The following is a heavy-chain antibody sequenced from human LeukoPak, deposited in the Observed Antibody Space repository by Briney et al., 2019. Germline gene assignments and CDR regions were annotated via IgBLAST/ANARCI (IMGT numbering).Heavy chain of an antibody. CDR3: ARRPGDYSNFNWFGP. V-gene: IGHV4-59*08. J-gene: IGHJ5*02. CDR1: GASISGYF. CDR2: IHYSGSA. Sequence: KPSETLSLTCTVSGASISGYFWSCIRQPPGKGPEWIGFIHYSGSANYNPSLESRLTTSADTSKNQFPLKLSSVTASDTAVYYCARRPGDYSNFNWFGPWGQGTLVTVSS. D-gene: IGHD4-11*01.